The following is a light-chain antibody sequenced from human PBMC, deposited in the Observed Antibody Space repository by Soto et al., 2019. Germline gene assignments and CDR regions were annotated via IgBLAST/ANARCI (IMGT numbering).Light chain of an antibody. CDR3: QQCICWPT. CDR2: DAF. CDR1: QSVSSN. J-gene: IGKJ2*01. V-gene: IGKV3-11*01. Sequence: EIVLTQSPATLSLSPGERATLSCRASQSVSSNLAWYQQKLGQAPRLLIYDAFNRATGIPASFSGSGSGTDFTLIISNVEAEYFSVYYCQQCICWPTFGQGTKLAIK.